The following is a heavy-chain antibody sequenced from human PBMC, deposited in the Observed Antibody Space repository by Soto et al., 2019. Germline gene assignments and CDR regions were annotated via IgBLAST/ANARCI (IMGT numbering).Heavy chain of an antibody. CDR1: GYTFTSYA. CDR2: INAGNGNT. V-gene: IGHV1-3*01. Sequence: ASVKVSCKASGYTFTSYAMHWVRQAPGQRLEWMGWINAGNGNTKYSQKFQGRVTITRDTPASTAYMYLSSLRSEDTAVYYCARGPLRNWFDPWGQGTLVTVSS. J-gene: IGHJ5*02. CDR3: ARGPLRNWFDP.